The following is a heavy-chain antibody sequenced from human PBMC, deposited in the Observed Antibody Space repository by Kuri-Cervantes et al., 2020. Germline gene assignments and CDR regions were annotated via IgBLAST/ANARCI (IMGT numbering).Heavy chain of an antibody. J-gene: IGHJ4*02. CDR2: VYNDGGT. CDR1: GFSVSANY. CDR3: AKPVFPDTAMLNVDY. V-gene: IGHV3-53*01. D-gene: IGHD5-18*01. Sequence: ETLSLTCAASGFSVSANYMSWVRQAPGKGLEWISIVYNDGGTYYADSVKGRFTITRDNSKNTLYLQMNSLRAEDTAVYYCAKPVFPDTAMLNVDYWGQGTLVTVSS.